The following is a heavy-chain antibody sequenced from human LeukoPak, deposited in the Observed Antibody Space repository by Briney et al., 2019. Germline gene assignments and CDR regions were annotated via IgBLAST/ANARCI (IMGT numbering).Heavy chain of an antibody. D-gene: IGHD6-19*01. Sequence: GGSLRLSCAASGFTFSSYAMHWVRQAPGKGLEWVAVISYDGSNKYYADSVKGRFTISRDNSKNTLYLQMNSLRAEDTAVYYCGRNNSGGWFLAYGGQGPLVTLSS. J-gene: IGHJ4*02. V-gene: IGHV3-30*04. CDR2: ISYDGSNK. CDR3: GRNNSGGWFLAY. CDR1: GFTFSSYA.